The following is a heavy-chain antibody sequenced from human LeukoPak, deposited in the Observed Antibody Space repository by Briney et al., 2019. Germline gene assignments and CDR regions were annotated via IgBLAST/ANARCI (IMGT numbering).Heavy chain of an antibody. D-gene: IGHD3-10*01. CDR1: GFTFSSYG. J-gene: IGHJ4*02. CDR2: ISGSGGST. CDR3: AKDPPYGSGSYQDY. Sequence: GGSLRLSCAASGFTFSSYGMHWVRQAPGKGLEWVSAISGSGGSTYYADSVKGRFTISRDNSKNTLYLQMNSLRAEDTAVYYCAKDPPYGSGSYQDYWGQGTLVTVSS. V-gene: IGHV3-23*01.